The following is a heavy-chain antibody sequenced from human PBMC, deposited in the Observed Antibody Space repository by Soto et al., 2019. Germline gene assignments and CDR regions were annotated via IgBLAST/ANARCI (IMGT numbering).Heavy chain of an antibody. Sequence: QVQLLQSGAEVKKPGSSVKVSCTASGGTFSSYAISWVRQAPGQGLEWMGGIIPIFGTANYAQKFQGRVTITADESTSTAYMELSSLRSEDRAVYYCARTSCTNGVYYTGGYYYCGMDVWGQVTTVTVSS. V-gene: IGHV1-69*01. CDR2: IIPIFGTA. CDR1: GGTFSSYA. D-gene: IGHD2-8*01. J-gene: IGHJ6*02. CDR3: ARTSCTNGVYYTGGYYYCGMDV.